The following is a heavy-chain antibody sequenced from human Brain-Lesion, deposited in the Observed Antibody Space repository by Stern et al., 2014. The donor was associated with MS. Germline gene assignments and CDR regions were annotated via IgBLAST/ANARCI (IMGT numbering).Heavy chain of an antibody. Sequence: QLVQSGAEVKKPGESLKISCEASGYLFDDYWIGWVRQMSGRGLELVAIIFPRDSNTRYSPSVQGQVTISADKSLSPAYLQWSSLKASDPAMYYCARSPATPSGYDRFDYWGQGALVTVSS. CDR1: GYLFDDYW. D-gene: IGHD5-12*01. J-gene: IGHJ4*02. V-gene: IGHV5-51*03. CDR3: ARSPATPSGYDRFDY. CDR2: IFPRDSNT.